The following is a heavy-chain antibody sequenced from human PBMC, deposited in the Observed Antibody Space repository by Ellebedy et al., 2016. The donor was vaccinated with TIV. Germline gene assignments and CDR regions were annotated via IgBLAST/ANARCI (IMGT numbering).Heavy chain of an antibody. J-gene: IGHJ4*02. CDR1: GFTFDFYA. D-gene: IGHD6-13*01. CDR2: IRSKAYGGTT. Sequence: GESLKISCTASGFTFDFYAMSWFRQAPGKGLEWVGFIRSKAYGGTTEYAASVKGRITISRDDSKSIAYLQMNSLKTEDTAVYYCSRAVAAAGGYIFDYWGQGTLVTVSS. CDR3: SRAVAAAGGYIFDY. V-gene: IGHV3-49*03.